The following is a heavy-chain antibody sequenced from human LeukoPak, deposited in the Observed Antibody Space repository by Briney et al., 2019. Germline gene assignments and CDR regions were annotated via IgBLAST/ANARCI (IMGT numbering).Heavy chain of an antibody. D-gene: IGHD1-7*01. CDR1: GDTFRSYS. CDR3: AGRNTGNLFYGRDV. J-gene: IGHJ6*04. Sequence: SVKVSCKASGDTFRSYSFNWVRQAPGQGLEWMGGIIPIFDTTYYAQKFQGRVTITADESTSTAYMELSSLRYEDTAVYYCAGRNTGNLFYGRDVGAGGPRVPVSS. CDR2: IIPIFDTT. V-gene: IGHV1-69*13.